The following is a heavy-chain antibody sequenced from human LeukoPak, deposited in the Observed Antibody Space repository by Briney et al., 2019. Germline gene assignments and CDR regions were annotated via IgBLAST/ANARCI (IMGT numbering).Heavy chain of an antibody. Sequence: SETLSLTCTVSSGSISSSSYYWGWVRQPPGKGLEWIGSIYYSGSTYYNPSLKSRLTISVDTSKNQFSLKLSSVTAADTAVYYCARRDGYNFHYFDYWGQGTLVTVSS. D-gene: IGHD5-24*01. CDR2: IYYSGST. J-gene: IGHJ4*02. V-gene: IGHV4-39*01. CDR1: SGSISSSSYY. CDR3: ARRDGYNFHYFDY.